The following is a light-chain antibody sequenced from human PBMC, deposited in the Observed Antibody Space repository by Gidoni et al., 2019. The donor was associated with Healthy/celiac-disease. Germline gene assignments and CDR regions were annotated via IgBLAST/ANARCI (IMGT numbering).Light chain of an antibody. CDR1: QSVSSY. J-gene: IGKJ1*01. V-gene: IGKV3-11*01. Sequence: IVLTPSPATLSLSPGERSTLSCRASQSVSSYLAWYQHKPGQAPRLLIYDASNRATGIPARFSGSGSGTDFTLTISSLEPEDFAVYYCQQRSNWPPWTFGQGTKVEIK. CDR3: QQRSNWPPWT. CDR2: DAS.